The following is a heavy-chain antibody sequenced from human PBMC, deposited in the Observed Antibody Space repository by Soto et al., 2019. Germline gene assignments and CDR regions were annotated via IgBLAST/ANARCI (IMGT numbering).Heavy chain of an antibody. CDR2: ISGSGGST. Sequence: EVQLLESGGGLVQPGGSLRLSCAASGFTFSSYAMSWVRQAPGKGLEWVSAISGSGGSTYYADSVKGRSTXSXXXSKXXXXXXXXXXXXXXXXXXYCAKDVKKVWPQGNWFDLWGQGTLVTVSS. CDR3: AKDVKKVWPQGNWFDL. V-gene: IGHV3-23*01. D-gene: IGHD1-20*01. CDR1: GFTFSSYA. J-gene: IGHJ5*02.